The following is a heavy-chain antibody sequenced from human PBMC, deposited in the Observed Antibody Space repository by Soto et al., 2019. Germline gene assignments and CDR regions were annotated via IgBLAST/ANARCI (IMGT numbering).Heavy chain of an antibody. CDR3: ARGSSQFGTVWFDP. Sequence: ASVKVACKASGYTFTSYGISWVRQAPGQGLEWMGWISAYNGNTNYAQRLQGRVTMTKDTSTSTACMELRSLRFDDPAVYYCARGSSQFGTVWFDPWGQGTLVTVSS. J-gene: IGHJ5*02. D-gene: IGHD3-10*01. V-gene: IGHV1-18*01. CDR2: ISAYNGNT. CDR1: GYTFTSYG.